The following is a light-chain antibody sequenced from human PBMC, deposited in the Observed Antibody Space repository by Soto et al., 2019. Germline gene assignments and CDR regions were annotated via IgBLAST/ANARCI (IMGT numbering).Light chain of an antibody. CDR3: QQHNDWPT. CDR2: GAS. J-gene: IGKJ5*01. V-gene: IGKV3-15*01. Sequence: EIVMTQSPVTLSVSPGERATLSCRASQSVSSNLAWYQQKPGQAPRLLIYGASTRATSIPARFTGSRSGTEFTLNITSLQSEDFAVYYCQQHNDWPTFGQGKRLEIK. CDR1: QSVSSN.